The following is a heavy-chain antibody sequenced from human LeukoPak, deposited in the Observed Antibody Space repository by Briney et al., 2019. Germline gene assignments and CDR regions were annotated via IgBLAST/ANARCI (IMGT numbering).Heavy chain of an antibody. CDR2: INPNSGGT. CDR3: ARAPMVRGAHDAFDI. D-gene: IGHD3-10*01. J-gene: IGHJ3*02. V-gene: IGHV1-2*04. CDR1: GYTFTGYY. Sequence: ASVNVSCKASGYTFTGYYMHWVRQAPGQGLEWMGWINPNSGGTNYAQKFQGWVTMTRDTSISTAYMELSRLRSDDTAVYYCARAPMVRGAHDAFDIWGQGTMVTVSS.